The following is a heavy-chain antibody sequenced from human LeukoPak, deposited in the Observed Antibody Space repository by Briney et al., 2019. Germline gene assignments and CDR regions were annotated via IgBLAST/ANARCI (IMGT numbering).Heavy chain of an antibody. CDR1: GFTFSSFG. CDR3: AKGRRTVVASLFDY. Sequence: GGSLRLSCAASGFTFSSFGMHWVRQAPGKGLEWVSFIRYDGSDTYYADSVKGRFALSRDNSKNTVYLQMNSLRVEDTAIYYCAKGRRTVVASLFDYWGQGTLVTVSS. J-gene: IGHJ4*02. D-gene: IGHD3-22*01. V-gene: IGHV3-30*02. CDR2: IRYDGSDT.